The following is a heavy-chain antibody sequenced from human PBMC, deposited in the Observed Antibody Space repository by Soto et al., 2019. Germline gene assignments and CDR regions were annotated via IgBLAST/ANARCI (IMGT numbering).Heavy chain of an antibody. CDR1: GFTFNNYA. Sequence: EVQLLESGGGLVQPGGSLRLSCAASGFTFNNYAITWVPQPPGKGLEWVSAISGGGDTTSYANSVKGRFTVSRDGSKNTLYLQISSLRAEDTALSYCAKGRGGSGSLTPRVDFWGQGTLVTVSS. CDR3: AKGRGGSGSLTPRVDF. D-gene: IGHD3-10*01. V-gene: IGHV3-23*01. J-gene: IGHJ4*02. CDR2: ISGGGDTT.